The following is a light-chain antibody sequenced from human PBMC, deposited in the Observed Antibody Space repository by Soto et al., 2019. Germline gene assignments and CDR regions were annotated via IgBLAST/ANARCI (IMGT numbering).Light chain of an antibody. CDR1: QTIITY. CDR2: FAS. Sequence: DIQMTQSPSSLSASVGDTVTITCRASQTIITYLNWYQQKPGKAPNLLIYFASTLQSGVPSRFNGSRSGTDFTLTLSSLQPEDFATYYCQQTYTLPHTFGQGTKVDVK. CDR3: QQTYTLPHT. V-gene: IGKV1-39*01. J-gene: IGKJ1*01.